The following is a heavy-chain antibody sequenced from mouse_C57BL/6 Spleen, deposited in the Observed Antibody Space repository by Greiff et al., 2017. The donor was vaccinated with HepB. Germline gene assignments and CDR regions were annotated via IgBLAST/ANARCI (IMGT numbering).Heavy chain of an antibody. D-gene: IGHD1-1*01. Sequence: QVQLQQPGAELVKPGASVKMSCKASGYTFTSYWITGVKQRPGQGLEWIGDIYPGSGSTNYNEKFKSKATLTVDTSSSTAYMQLSSLTSEDSAVYYCARGFYYYGSSYWGQGTLVTVSA. CDR3: ARGFYYYGSSY. V-gene: IGHV1-55*01. J-gene: IGHJ3*01. CDR1: GYTFTSYW. CDR2: IYPGSGST.